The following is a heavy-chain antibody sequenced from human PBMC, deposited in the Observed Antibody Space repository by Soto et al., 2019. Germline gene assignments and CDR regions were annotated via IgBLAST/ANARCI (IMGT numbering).Heavy chain of an antibody. CDR2: IIPISGAA. V-gene: IGHV1-69*06. CDR3: ARDMTRTVVPYFDF. J-gene: IGHJ4*02. D-gene: IGHD1-7*01. CDR1: GGTXNNYV. Sequence: SXKVSYKASGGTXNNYVVHLVRQAPGQGLEWMGRIIPISGAANYAQKFQGRVTITADKSTSTSYMELSIMRSEDTAVYYCARDMTRTVVPYFDFWGQGTLVTVSS.